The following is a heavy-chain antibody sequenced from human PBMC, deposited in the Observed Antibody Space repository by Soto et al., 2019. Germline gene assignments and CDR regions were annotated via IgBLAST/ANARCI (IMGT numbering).Heavy chain of an antibody. CDR2: IIGSGGST. CDR1: GXTFRSFA. CDR3: ARGFSAGKGSPPDF. V-gene: IGHV3-23*01. D-gene: IGHD6-13*01. Sequence: GSLELSCAASGXTFRSFAISWVRQAPGKGLDLVSTIIGSGGSTYSADSVNCRFTICIDKSKNNLYLQMSRLIDEDTAVYCCARGFSAGKGSPPDFWGQGSLVTVPQ. J-gene: IGHJ4*02.